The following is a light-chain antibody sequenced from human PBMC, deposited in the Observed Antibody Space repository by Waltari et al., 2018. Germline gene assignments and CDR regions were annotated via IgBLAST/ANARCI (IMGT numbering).Light chain of an antibody. CDR3: QQYYSDPYT. CDR2: AAP. J-gene: IGKJ2*01. Sequence: DIQMTQSPSSLSASVGDRVSVTCRASQDITNYLAWFQQNPGTAPKPLIYAAPRLLSGVPSNLTGRGSGADFTLTISSLQPEDFANYYCQQYYSDPYTFGRGTKVDIK. CDR1: QDITNY. V-gene: IGKV1-16*02.